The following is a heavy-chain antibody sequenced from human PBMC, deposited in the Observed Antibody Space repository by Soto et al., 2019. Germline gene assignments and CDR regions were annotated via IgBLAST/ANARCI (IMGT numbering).Heavy chain of an antibody. J-gene: IGHJ4*02. D-gene: IGHD2-21*02. CDR1: GESISSSSYY. CDR2: IYYSGRT. CDR3: ARQRTTVVTQAYFDH. Sequence: SETPSLTCIVSGESISSSSYYWGWIRQPPGKGLEWIGIIYYSGRTYYNPSFKSRVTISIDTSKNQFSLKLSSVTATDTAVYYCARQRTTVVTQAYFDHWGQGALVTVSS. V-gene: IGHV4-39*01.